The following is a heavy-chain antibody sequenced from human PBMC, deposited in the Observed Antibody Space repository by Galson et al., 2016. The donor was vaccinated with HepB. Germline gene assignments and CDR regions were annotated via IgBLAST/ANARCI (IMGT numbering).Heavy chain of an antibody. CDR1: GFDFSHYA. CDR3: AKDLVSGAVPYVEYFHQ. V-gene: IGHV3-30*04. Sequence: SLRLSCAVSGFDFSHYAMHWVRQAPGKGLGWVAYTSYDGSDEHYADSVKGRFTIFKDNYRDTLNLQMHSLRAEDTAVYYCAKDLVSGAVPYVEYFHQWGLGTLVTVSS. CDR2: TSYDGSDE. J-gene: IGHJ1*01. D-gene: IGHD5/OR15-5a*01.